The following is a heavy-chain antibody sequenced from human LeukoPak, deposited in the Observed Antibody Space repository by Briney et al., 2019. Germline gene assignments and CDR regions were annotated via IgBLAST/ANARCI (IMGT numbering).Heavy chain of an antibody. D-gene: IGHD3-22*01. V-gene: IGHV3-23*01. CDR3: ARLNYDNTSYYSNYFEC. CDR2: ISGSGIDT. CDR1: GFTFNIYG. J-gene: IGHJ4*02. Sequence: GGSLRLSCAASGFTFNIYGMGWVRQALGKGLEWVSVISGSGIDTYNADSVKGRFTISRDNSKHTVFLQMNSLRAEDTAVYYCARLNYDNTSYYSNYFECWGQGTLVTVSS.